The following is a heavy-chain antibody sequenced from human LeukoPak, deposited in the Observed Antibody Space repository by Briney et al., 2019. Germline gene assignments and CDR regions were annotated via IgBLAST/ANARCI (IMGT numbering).Heavy chain of an antibody. D-gene: IGHD6-6*01. V-gene: IGHV3-13*01. J-gene: IGHJ6*02. CDR3: TREWRGIASHYHGMDV. Sequence: GGSLRLSCFASGFSVTSFDMYWVRQAAGRGLEWVSAVGTNDDTYYLGSVKGRFIISRENAKNSFSLHMNNLRVEDTAVYYCTREWRGIASHYHGMDVWGQGTTVTVSS. CDR2: VGTNDDT. CDR1: GFSVTSFD.